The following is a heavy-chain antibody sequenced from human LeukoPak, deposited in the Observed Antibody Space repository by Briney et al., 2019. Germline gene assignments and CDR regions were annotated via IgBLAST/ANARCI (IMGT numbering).Heavy chain of an antibody. CDR2: IYYSGST. D-gene: IGHD3-16*02. CDR1: GDSISSSY. J-gene: IGHJ4*02. V-gene: IGHV4-59*12. Sequence: SETLSLTCTVSGDSISSSYWSWIRQPPGKGLEWIGSIYYSGSTYYNPSLKSRVTISVDTSKNQFSLKLSSVTAADTAVYYCARVPYDYVWGSYRPIFDYWGQGTLVTVSS. CDR3: ARVPYDYVWGSYRPIFDY.